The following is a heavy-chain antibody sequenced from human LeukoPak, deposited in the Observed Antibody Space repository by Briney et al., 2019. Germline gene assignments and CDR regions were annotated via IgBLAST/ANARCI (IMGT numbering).Heavy chain of an antibody. CDR3: ARARGNSEAYYFDY. CDR1: GGSISSYY. J-gene: IGHJ4*02. V-gene: IGHV4-59*01. Sequence: SETLSLTCTVSGGSISSYYWSWIRQPPGKGLEWIGYIYYSGSTNYNPSLKSRVTISVDTSKNQFSLKLSSVTAADTAVYYCARARGNSEAYYFDYWGQGTLVTVSS. D-gene: IGHD1-7*01. CDR2: IYYSGST.